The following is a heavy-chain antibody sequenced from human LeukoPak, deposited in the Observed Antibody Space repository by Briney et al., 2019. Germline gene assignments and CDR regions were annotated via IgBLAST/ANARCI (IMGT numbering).Heavy chain of an antibody. Sequence: PGRSLRLSCAASGFTFSSYAMHWVRQAPGKGLEWVAVISYDGSNKYYADSVKGRFTISRDNSMITLFLQMNSLRIEDTAVYYCARDRDPYYFDFWGQGTLVTVSS. CDR3: ARDRDPYYFDF. D-gene: IGHD2-21*01. CDR1: GFTFSSYA. V-gene: IGHV3-30-3*01. CDR2: ISYDGSNK. J-gene: IGHJ4*02.